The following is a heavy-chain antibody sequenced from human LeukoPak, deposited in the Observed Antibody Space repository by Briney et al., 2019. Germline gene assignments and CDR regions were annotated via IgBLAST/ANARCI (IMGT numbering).Heavy chain of an antibody. CDR1: GYTFTSYY. V-gene: IGHV1-46*01. J-gene: IGHJ3*02. CDR2: INPSGGST. CDR3: ARGEYYYDSSGYYAPDAFDI. D-gene: IGHD3-22*01. Sequence: ASVKVSCKASGYTFTSYYMHWVRQAPGQGLEWMGIINPSGGSTSYAQKFQGRVTMTRDTSTSTVYMELSSLRSEDTAVYYCARGEYYYDSSGYYAPDAFDIWGQGTMVTVSS.